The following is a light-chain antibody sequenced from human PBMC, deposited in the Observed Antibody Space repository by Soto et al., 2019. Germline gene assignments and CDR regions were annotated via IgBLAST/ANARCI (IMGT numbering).Light chain of an antibody. CDR3: QVWDSSSGHEGV. Sequence: SYELTQPPAVSVAPGQTARITCGGNNIGSKSVHWYQQMPGQAPVLVVYEDNDRPSGVPERLSGSNSGNTATLTISRVEAGDEADYYCQVWDSSSGHEGVFGGGTQLTVL. V-gene: IGLV3-21*02. CDR2: EDN. CDR1: NIGSKS. J-gene: IGLJ3*02.